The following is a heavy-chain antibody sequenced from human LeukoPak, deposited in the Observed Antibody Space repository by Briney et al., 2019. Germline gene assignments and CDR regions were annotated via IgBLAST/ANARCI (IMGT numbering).Heavy chain of an antibody. CDR1: GATFSRYA. D-gene: IGHD4-11*01. J-gene: IGHJ3*02. Sequence: GSSVKVACKASGATFSRYAISWVRQAPGQGLEWMGGIIPIFGTANYAQKFQGRVTITTDESTSTAYMELSSLRSEDTAVYYCASGRATVTTVAYAFDIWGQGTMVTVSS. V-gene: IGHV1-69*05. CDR2: IIPIFGTA. CDR3: ASGRATVTTVAYAFDI.